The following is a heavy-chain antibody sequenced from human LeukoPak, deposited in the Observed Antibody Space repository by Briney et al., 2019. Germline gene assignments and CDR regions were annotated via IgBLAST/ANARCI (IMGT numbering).Heavy chain of an antibody. CDR1: GFTVSSNY. J-gene: IGHJ3*02. CDR3: ARDYYDSSGSQRWAFDI. CDR2: IYSGGST. Sequence: GGSLRLSCAASGFTVSSNYMSWVRQDPGKGLEGASVIYSGGSTYYADSVKGRFTISRDNSKNTLYLQMNSLRAGDTAVYYCARDYYDSSGSQRWAFDIWGQGTMVTVSS. D-gene: IGHD3-22*01. V-gene: IGHV3-53*01.